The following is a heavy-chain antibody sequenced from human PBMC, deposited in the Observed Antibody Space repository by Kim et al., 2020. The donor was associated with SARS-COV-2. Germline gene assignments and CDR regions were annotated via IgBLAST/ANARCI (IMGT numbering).Heavy chain of an antibody. V-gene: IGHV3-21*01. D-gene: IGHD2-15*01. CDR2: ISSSSSYI. CDR1: GFTFSSYS. J-gene: IGHJ4*02. Sequence: GGSLRLSCAASGFTFSSYSMNWVLQAPGKGLEWVSSISSSSSYIYYADSVKGRFTISRDNAKNSLYLQMNSLRAEDTAVYYCARDHSDYCSGGSCYPGAGDYWGQGTLVTVSS. CDR3: ARDHSDYCSGGSCYPGAGDY.